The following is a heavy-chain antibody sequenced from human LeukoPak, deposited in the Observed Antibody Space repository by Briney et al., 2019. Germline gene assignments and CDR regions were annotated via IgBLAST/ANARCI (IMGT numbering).Heavy chain of an antibody. Sequence: SVKVSCKASGGTFSSYAISWVRQAPGQGLEWMGGIIPIFGTANYAQKFQGRVTITADESTSTANMELSSLRSEDTAVYYCARGPCSGGSCYLGYYYYMDVWGKGTTVTVSS. D-gene: IGHD2-15*01. CDR3: ARGPCSGGSCYLGYYYYMDV. V-gene: IGHV1-69*01. CDR2: IIPIFGTA. J-gene: IGHJ6*03. CDR1: GGTFSSYA.